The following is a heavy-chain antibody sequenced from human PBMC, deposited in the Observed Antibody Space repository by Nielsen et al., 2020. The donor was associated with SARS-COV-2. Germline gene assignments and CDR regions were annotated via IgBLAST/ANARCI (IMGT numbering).Heavy chain of an antibody. CDR1: GYTFTDYY. CDR3: ARARATIFGLVMSYGMDV. Sequence: ASVKVSCKASGYTFTDYYIHWVRQAPGQGLEWMGWISGHNGNTNYAQKLQDRVTMTTDTSTSTAYMELRSLRSDDTAVYYCARARATIFGLVMSYGMDVWGQGTTVAVSS. V-gene: IGHV1-18*04. CDR2: ISGHNGNT. D-gene: IGHD3/OR15-3a*01. J-gene: IGHJ6*02.